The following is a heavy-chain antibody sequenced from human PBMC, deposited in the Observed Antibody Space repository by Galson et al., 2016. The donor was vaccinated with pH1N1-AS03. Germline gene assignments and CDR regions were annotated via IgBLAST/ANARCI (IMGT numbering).Heavy chain of an antibody. CDR2: VIPLSGTT. V-gene: IGHV1-69*01. D-gene: IGHD2/OR15-2a*01. J-gene: IGHJ4*02. CDR1: AGTFATFA. CDR3: ARDRYRDTSTDFYESAY. Sequence: QSGAEVTKPGESLRISCKASAGTFATFAVSWVRQARGQGLEWMGGVIPLSGTTNYAQKFKGRVTITADDSTGTAYMELSSLRSDDTAVYYCARDRYRDTSTDFYESAYWGQGTLVTASS.